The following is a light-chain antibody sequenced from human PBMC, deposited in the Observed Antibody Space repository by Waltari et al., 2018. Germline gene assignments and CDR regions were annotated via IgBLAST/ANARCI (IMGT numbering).Light chain of an antibody. CDR2: GAS. CDR3: QQYGRSPLT. CDR1: QSISSSY. Sequence: EMVLTQSPVTLSLSPGERAILSCRASQSISSSYLTWFQQKPGPAPRLLIYGASTRATGIPDRFSGAGSGTNFTLTISRLEPEDFAVYYCQQYGRSPLTFGGGTKVEIK. V-gene: IGKV3-20*01. J-gene: IGKJ4*01.